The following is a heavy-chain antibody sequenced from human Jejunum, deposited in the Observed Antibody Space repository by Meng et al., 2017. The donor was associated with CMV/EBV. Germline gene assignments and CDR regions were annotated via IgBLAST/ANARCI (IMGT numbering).Heavy chain of an antibody. V-gene: IGHV3-53*01. D-gene: IGHD4-17*01. CDR1: GYSVHSVC. J-gene: IGHJ4*02. CDR3: MRNGAGDH. Sequence: ELEAVVSRDGVSLPGAPMGSAYASTGYSVHSVCMDWVRRAAGKGLEWVSVIYTDVSKYYPDSVKGRFTISRDISNNMLCLQMNRLTAEDKAVYYCMRNGAGDHWGQGTLVTVSS. CDR2: IYTDVSK.